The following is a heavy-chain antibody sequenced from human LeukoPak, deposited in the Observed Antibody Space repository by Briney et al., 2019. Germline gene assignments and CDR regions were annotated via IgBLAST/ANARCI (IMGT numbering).Heavy chain of an antibody. V-gene: IGHV1-2*02. CDR2: LNPQTGDT. D-gene: IGHD2-15*01. J-gene: IGHJ4*02. CDR3: ARDRLVSVVVVAATGALGY. Sequence: ASVKVSCKASGYAFSAYYMHWVRQAPGQGLEWMGWLNPQTGDTHFAQKFQGRVTMTRDTSISTAYMELSRLRSDDTAVYYCARDRLVSVVVVAATGALGYWGQGTLVTVSS. CDR1: GYAFSAYY.